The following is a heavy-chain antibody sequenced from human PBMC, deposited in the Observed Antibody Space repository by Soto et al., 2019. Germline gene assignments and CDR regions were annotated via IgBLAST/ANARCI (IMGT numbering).Heavy chain of an antibody. CDR2: ISSSSSYI. CDR1: GFTFSSYS. J-gene: IGHJ4*02. CDR3: ARGRRGVYDYQDY. Sequence: EVQLVESGGGLVKPGGSLRLSCAASGFTFSSYSMNWVRQAPGKGLAWVSSISSSSSYIYYADSVKGRFTISRDNAKNSLYRQMNSLRAEDTAVYYCARGRRGVYDYQDYWGQGTLVTVSS. D-gene: IGHD5-12*01. V-gene: IGHV3-21*01.